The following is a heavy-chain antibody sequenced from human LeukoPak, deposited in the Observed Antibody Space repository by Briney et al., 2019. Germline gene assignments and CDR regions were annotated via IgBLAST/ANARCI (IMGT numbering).Heavy chain of an antibody. Sequence: QSGGSLRLSCAASGFTFSSYWMHWVRQAPGKGLVWVSRIKSDGSTRYADSVKGRFTISRDNAKNTVSLQMTGLRAEDTGVYYCARAPSEIGGYYPEYFRHWGQGTLVIVSS. CDR3: ARAPSEIGGYYPEYFRH. CDR2: IKSDGST. CDR1: GFTFSSYW. D-gene: IGHD3-22*01. V-gene: IGHV3-74*01. J-gene: IGHJ1*01.